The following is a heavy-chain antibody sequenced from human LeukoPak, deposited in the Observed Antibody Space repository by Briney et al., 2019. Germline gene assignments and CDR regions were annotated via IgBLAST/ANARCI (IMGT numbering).Heavy chain of an antibody. CDR1: GFSFSSYG. V-gene: IGHV3-23*01. D-gene: IGHD6-13*01. CDR2: ISGSGGST. J-gene: IGHJ4*02. Sequence: GGSLRLSCATSGFSFSSYGMSWVRQAPGKGLEWVSDISGSGGSTYYADSVKGRFTISRDNSKNTLYLQMNRLRAEDTAVYYCAKRGLAAALFRWGQGTLVTVSS. CDR3: AKRGLAAALFR.